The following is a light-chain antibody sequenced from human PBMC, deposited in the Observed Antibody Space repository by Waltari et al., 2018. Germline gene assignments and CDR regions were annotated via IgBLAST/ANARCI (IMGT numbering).Light chain of an antibody. CDR3: QQHNDWPLT. CDR1: PNVNTN. CDR2: YAS. V-gene: IGKV3-15*01. Sequence: EIVMTQSPATLSVSPGERATLSCRASPNVNTNLAWYQHKPGLAPRLLIYYASTRATGIPARFSGSGSGTEFTLTISSLQSEDFAVYFCQQHNDWPLTFGGGTKVEIK. J-gene: IGKJ4*01.